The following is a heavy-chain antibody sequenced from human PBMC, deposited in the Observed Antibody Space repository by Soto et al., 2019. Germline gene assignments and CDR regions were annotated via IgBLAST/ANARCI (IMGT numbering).Heavy chain of an antibody. V-gene: IGHV3-21*01. CDR3: AREDILTGYYQSNWFDP. CDR2: ISSSSSYI. D-gene: IGHD3-9*01. J-gene: IGHJ5*02. Sequence: GGSLRLSCAASGFTFSSYSMNWVRQAPGKGLEWVSSISSSSSYIYYADSVKGRFTISRDNAKNSLYLQMNSLRAEDTAVYYCAREDILTGYYQSNWFDPWGQGTLVTVSS. CDR1: GFTFSSYS.